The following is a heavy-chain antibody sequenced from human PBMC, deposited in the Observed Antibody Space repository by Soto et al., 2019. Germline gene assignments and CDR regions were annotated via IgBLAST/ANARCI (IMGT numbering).Heavy chain of an antibody. D-gene: IGHD3-10*01. CDR2: IIPILGIA. CDR3: ANRDYGSGSYFRNDY. J-gene: IGHJ4*02. V-gene: IGHV1-69*02. CDR1: GGTFSSYT. Sequence: QVQLVQSGAEVKKPGSSVKVSCKASGGTFSSYTISWVRQAPGQGLEWMGRIIPILGIANYAQKFQGRVMITADKSTSTAYMELSSLRSEETAVYYCANRDYGSGSYFRNDYRGQGTLVTVSS.